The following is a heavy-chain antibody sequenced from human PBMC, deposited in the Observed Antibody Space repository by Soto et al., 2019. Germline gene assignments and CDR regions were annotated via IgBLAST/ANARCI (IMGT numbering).Heavy chain of an antibody. CDR3: AKDSNKYSSSLRGRYFDY. CDR2: ISGGGSNT. V-gene: IGHV3-23*01. J-gene: IGHJ4*02. D-gene: IGHD4-4*01. Sequence: GGSLRLSCAASGFPFSSYVMAWVRQAPGKGLQWVAGISGGGSNTFYADSVNGRFTISRDNAKYTLLLQMISLGAEDTAVYYCAKDSNKYSSSLRGRYFDYWGQGIGVTVSS. CDR1: GFPFSSYV.